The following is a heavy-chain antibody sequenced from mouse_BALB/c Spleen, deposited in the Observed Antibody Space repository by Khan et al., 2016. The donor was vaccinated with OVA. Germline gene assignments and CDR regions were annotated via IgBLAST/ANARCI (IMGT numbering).Heavy chain of an antibody. V-gene: IGHV2-6-5*01. CDR1: GLSLIDYA. CDR2: IWGGGSK. J-gene: IGHJ4*01. CDR3: AKDPHYYGMNY. Sequence: QVQLKESGPGLVAPSQSLSITCTVSGLSLIDYAVSWIRQPPGKGLEWLGVIWGGGSKYYNSALKSRLSISKANSKSQVFLKMNSLQTDNTDMYYCAKDPHYYGMNYWGQGTSVTVSS.